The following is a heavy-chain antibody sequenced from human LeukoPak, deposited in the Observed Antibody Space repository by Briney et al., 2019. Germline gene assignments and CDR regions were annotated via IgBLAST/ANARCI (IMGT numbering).Heavy chain of an antibody. CDR1: GGSISSYY. CDR3: ARAGRGLRLGELSLYDY. Sequence: PSETLSLTCTVSGGSISSYYWSWIRQPPGKGLEWIGYIYYSGSTNYNPSLKSRVTISVDTSKNQFSLKLSSVTAADTAVYYCARAGRGLRLGELSLYDYWGQGTLVTVPS. D-gene: IGHD3-16*02. V-gene: IGHV4-59*01. J-gene: IGHJ4*02. CDR2: IYYSGST.